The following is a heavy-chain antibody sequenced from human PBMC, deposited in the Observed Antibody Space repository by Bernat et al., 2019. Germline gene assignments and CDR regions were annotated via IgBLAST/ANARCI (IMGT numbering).Heavy chain of an antibody. D-gene: IGHD2-2*01. Sequence: QVQLVQSGAEVKKPGASVKVSCKASGYTFTSYGISWVRQAPGQGLEWMGWISAYNGNTNYAQKLQGRVTMTTDTSTSTAYMELRSLRSDDTAVYYCARDLRYCSRTSCYGIAWFDPWGQGTLVTVSS. CDR2: ISAYNGNT. V-gene: IGHV1-18*01. CDR1: GYTFTSYG. CDR3: ARDLRYCSRTSCYGIAWFDP. J-gene: IGHJ5*02.